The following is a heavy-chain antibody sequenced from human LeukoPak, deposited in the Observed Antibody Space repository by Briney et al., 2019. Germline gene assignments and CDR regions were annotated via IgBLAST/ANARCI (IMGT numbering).Heavy chain of an antibody. J-gene: IGHJ4*02. CDR2: VSGSGAHT. V-gene: IGHV3-23*01. Sequence: GGSLRLSCAASGFTFSSYAMTWVRQAPGKGLQWVSAVSGSGAHTYYADSVKGRFTISRDNSKNMLYLQMNSLRAEDTAVYYCAKIGSSSGYDYWGQGTLVTVSS. CDR3: AKIGSSSGYDY. CDR1: GFTFSSYA. D-gene: IGHD3-22*01.